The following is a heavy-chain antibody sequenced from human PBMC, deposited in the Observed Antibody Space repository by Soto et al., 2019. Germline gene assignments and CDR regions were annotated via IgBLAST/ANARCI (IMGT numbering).Heavy chain of an antibody. CDR1: GYTFTSYG. Sequence: GASVKVSCKASGYTFTSYGISWVRQAPGQGLEWMGWISAYNGNTNYAQKLQGRVTMTTDTSTSTAYMELRSLRSDDTAVYYCAVGLKTSGLYGMDVWGQGTTVTVSS. CDR2: ISAYNGNT. V-gene: IGHV1-18*01. J-gene: IGHJ6*02. CDR3: AVGLKTSGLYGMDV.